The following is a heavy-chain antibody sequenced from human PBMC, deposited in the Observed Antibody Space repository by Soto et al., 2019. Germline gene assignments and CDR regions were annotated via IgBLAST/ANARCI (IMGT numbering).Heavy chain of an antibody. J-gene: IGHJ4*02. CDR3: VRVRYFDNDRFY. CDR2: ISSSGGST. CDR1: GITFTNYA. V-gene: IGHV3-23*01. Sequence: PGGSLRLSCAASGITFTNYAMNWVRQAPGKGLEWVSSISSSGGSTYYADSVRGRFTISRDDSKNMLHLQTNSLRAEDTAVYYCVRVRYFDNDRFYWGQGALVTVSS. D-gene: IGHD3-9*01.